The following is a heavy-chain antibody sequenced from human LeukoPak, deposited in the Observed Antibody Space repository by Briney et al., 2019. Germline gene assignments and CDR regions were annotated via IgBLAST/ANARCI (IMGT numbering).Heavy chain of an antibody. J-gene: IGHJ3*02. D-gene: IGHD6-19*01. CDR3: ARDLGPYSSGWTDAFDI. CDR2: IYSGGST. CDR1: GFTVSSNY. V-gene: IGHV3-53*01. Sequence: TGGSLRLSCAASGFTVSSNYMSWVRQAPGKGLEWVSVIYSGGSTYCADSVKGRFTISRDNSKNTLYLQMNGLRAEDTAVYYCARDLGPYSSGWTDAFDIWGQGTMVTVSS.